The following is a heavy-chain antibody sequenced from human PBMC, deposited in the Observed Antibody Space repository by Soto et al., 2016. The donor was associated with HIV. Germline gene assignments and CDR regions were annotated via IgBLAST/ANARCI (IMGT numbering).Heavy chain of an antibody. J-gene: IGHJ4*02. Sequence: EVQLLESGGGLVQPGGSLRISCAASGFTFSTYAMNWVRQAPGKGLEWVSTISLNGGSTYYANSVKGRFIISRDNFKNTLYLQMNSLRAEDTAVYYCAKFRAAVADTWSDYWGQGTLVTVSS. CDR1: GFTFSTYA. CDR3: AKFRAAVADTWSDY. D-gene: IGHD6-19*01. CDR2: ISLNGGST. V-gene: IGHV3-23*01.